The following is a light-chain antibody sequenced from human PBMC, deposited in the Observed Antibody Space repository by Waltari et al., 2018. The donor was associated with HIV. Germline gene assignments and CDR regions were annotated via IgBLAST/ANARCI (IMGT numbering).Light chain of an antibody. CDR3: SSYAGSNWV. J-gene: IGLJ3*02. Sequence: QSALTQPPSASGSPGQSVTISCTGPSSDVGGYHYVSWSQQHPGKAPKFINYEVSKRPAGVPDLFSGSKSGNTASLTVSGLQAEDEADYYCSSYAGSNWVFGGGTKLTVL. CDR1: SSDVGGYHY. V-gene: IGLV2-8*01. CDR2: EVS.